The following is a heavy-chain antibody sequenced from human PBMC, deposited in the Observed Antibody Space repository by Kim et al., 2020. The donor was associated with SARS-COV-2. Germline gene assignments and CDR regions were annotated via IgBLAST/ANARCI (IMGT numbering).Heavy chain of an antibody. CDR2: IYYSGSS. CDR1: GDSISSYY. CDR3: ARDKGDYYGSGSFYLVWFD. D-gene: IGHD3-10*01. Sequence: SQTLSLTCTVSGDSISSYYWSWIRQSPGKGLEWIGNIYYSGSSNYNPSLKSRVTMSLDTSKNQFSLKLSSVTAADTAVYYCARDKGDYYGSGSFYLVWFD. V-gene: IGHV4-59*01. J-gene: IGHJ5*02.